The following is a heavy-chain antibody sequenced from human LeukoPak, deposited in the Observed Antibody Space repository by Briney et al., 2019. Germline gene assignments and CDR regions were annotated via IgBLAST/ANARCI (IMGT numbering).Heavy chain of an antibody. Sequence: SGGSLRLSCAASGFTCTHYWMIWVRQAPGKGLEWVANINEDGSKKYYVGYVEGRFTITRDNAKNSVLLQMNSLRADDTAMYDCASSSYSCSSSWGQGTLVTVSS. CDR3: ASSSYSCSSS. J-gene: IGHJ5*02. D-gene: IGHD3-10*01. CDR1: GFTCTHYW. V-gene: IGHV3-7*01. CDR2: INEDGSKK.